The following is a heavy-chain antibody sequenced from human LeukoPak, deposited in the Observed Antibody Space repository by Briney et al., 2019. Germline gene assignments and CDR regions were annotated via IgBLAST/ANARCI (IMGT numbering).Heavy chain of an antibody. V-gene: IGHV1-2*02. Sequence: GASVKVSCKASGYTFTGYYMHWVRQAPGQGLEWMGWINPNSGDTRYAQKFQGRVTMTRDTSTSTVYMELSSLRSEDTAVYYCARGRRELRIGFDYWGQGTLVTVSS. CDR1: GYTFTGYY. J-gene: IGHJ4*02. CDR2: INPNSGDT. D-gene: IGHD1-26*01. CDR3: ARGRRELRIGFDY.